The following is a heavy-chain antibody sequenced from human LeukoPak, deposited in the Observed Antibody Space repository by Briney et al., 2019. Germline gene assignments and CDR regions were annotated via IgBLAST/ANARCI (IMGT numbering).Heavy chain of an antibody. V-gene: IGHV3-23*01. CDR3: VKWAGYCSSRSCWYFDY. CDR2: ITGDGSDT. Sequence: GGSLRLSCAASGFNFNIFAMTWVRQAPGKRLEWVSLITGDGSDTYYADSVKGRFTISRDNSKTSLYLKLNSLRGDDTDIYYCVKWAGYCSSRSCWYFDYWGQGTLVSVSS. CDR1: GFNFNIFA. D-gene: IGHD2-2*01. J-gene: IGHJ4*02.